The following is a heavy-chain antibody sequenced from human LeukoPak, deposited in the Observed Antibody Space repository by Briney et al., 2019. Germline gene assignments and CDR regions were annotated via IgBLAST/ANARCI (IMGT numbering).Heavy chain of an antibody. CDR2: INHSGST. Sequence: SETLSLTCAVYGGSFSGYYWSWTRQPPGKGLEWIGEINHSGSTNYNPSLKSRVTISVDTSKNQFSLKLSSVTAADTAVYYCARVGRWGFDPWGQGTLVTVSS. V-gene: IGHV4-34*01. CDR1: GGSFSGYY. J-gene: IGHJ5*02. D-gene: IGHD4-23*01. CDR3: ARVGRWGFDP.